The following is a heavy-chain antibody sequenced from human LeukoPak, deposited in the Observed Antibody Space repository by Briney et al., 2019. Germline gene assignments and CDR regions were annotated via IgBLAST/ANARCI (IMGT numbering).Heavy chain of an antibody. CDR3: ARPASMVRGVIGY. D-gene: IGHD3-10*01. CDR2: IYPGDSDT. CDR1: GYSFTSYW. J-gene: IGHJ4*02. V-gene: IGHV5-51*01. Sequence: GESLKISCKGSGYSFTSYWIGWVRQMPGKGLEWMGIIYPGDSDTRYSPSFQGQVTVSADKSISTAYLQWSSLKASDTAMYYCARPASMVRGVIGYWGQGTLVTVSS.